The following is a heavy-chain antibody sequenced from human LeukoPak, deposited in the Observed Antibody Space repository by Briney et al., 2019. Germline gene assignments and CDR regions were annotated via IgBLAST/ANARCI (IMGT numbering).Heavy chain of an antibody. J-gene: IGHJ4*02. V-gene: IGHV3-30-3*01. CDR1: GFTFSSYA. D-gene: IGHD3-10*01. Sequence: GWSLRLSCAASGFTFSSYAMHWVCQAPGKGLEWVAVISYDGSNKYYADSVKGRFTISRDNSKNTVYLQMNSLRAEDTALYYCARDYYGSGSYGYFDYWGQGTLVTVSS. CDR3: ARDYYGSGSYGYFDY. CDR2: ISYDGSNK.